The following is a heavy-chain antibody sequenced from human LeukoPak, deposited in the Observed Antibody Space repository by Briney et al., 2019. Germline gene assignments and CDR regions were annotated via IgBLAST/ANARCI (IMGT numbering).Heavy chain of an antibody. V-gene: IGHV3-74*03. CDR1: GFTFSSYR. CDR2: INSDASSS. Sequence: PGGSLRLSCAASGFTFSSYRMRWVRQAPGKGRVWGSLINSDASSSTYADSVKGRFTIYRDHATKTLYMQMGSLRAEDTAVYSCARAPHYYGSGSSRYYYYGMDVWVQGTTVTVSS. D-gene: IGHD3-10*01. CDR3: ARAPHYYGSGSSRYYYYGMDV. J-gene: IGHJ6*02.